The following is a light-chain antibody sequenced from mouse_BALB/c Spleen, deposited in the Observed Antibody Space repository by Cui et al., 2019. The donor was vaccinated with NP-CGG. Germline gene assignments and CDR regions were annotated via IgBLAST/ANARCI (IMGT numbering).Light chain of an antibody. J-gene: IGLJ1*01. CDR1: TGAVTTSNY. V-gene: IGLV1*01. CDR2: GTK. CDR3: ALWYSNHWV. Sequence: QAVVAPESATTTSPGETVTLTCRSSTGAVTTSNYANWVQEKPDHLFTGLIGGTKNRAPGVPARFSGSLIGDKAALTITGAQTEDEAKYFCALWYSNHWVFGGGTKLTVL.